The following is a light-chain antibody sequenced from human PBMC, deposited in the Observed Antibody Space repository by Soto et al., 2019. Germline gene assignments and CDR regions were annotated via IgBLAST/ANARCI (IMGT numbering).Light chain of an antibody. CDR1: SSDVGSHNL. J-gene: IGLJ3*02. Sequence: QSALTQPASVSGSPGQSITISCTGTSSDVGSHNLVSWYQQHPGKAPKFMIYEVNKRPSGVSNRFSGSKSGNTASLTISGLQAEDEADYYCCSHVGSSTGTWVFGGGTKLTVL. V-gene: IGLV2-23*02. CDR2: EVN. CDR3: CSHVGSSTGTWV.